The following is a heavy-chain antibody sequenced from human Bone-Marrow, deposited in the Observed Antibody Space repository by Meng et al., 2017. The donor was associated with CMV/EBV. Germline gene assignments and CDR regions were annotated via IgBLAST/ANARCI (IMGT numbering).Heavy chain of an antibody. CDR1: GGTFSSYA. V-gene: IGHV1-69*05. Sequence: SVKVSCKASGGTFSSYAISWVRQAPGQGLEWMGGIIPIFGTANYAQKFQGRVTITTDESTSTAYMELSSLRSEDTAVYYRATRYSSSSYYYYGMDVWGQGTTVTGSS. CDR3: ATRYSSSSYYYYGMDV. CDR2: IIPIFGTA. J-gene: IGHJ6*02. D-gene: IGHD6-6*01.